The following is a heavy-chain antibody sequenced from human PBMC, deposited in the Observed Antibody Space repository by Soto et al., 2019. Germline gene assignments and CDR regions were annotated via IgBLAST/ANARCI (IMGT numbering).Heavy chain of an antibody. J-gene: IGHJ4*02. CDR2: ISPYNSKT. D-gene: IGHD2-15*01. CDR3: ARGSDMDY. Sequence: QVKLVQSGAEVKKPGASVKVSCKPSGYTFTSDDISWVRQAPGQGLEWMGWISPYNSKTDYAQRFQGRVTMTTDTSTTTAYMELRSLRSDDTALYYCARGSDMDYWGQGTLVTVSS. V-gene: IGHV1-18*01. CDR1: GYTFTSDD.